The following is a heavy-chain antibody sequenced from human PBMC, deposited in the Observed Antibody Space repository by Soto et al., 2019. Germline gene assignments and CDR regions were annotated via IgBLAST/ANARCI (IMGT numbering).Heavy chain of an antibody. CDR1: GYTFTGYA. V-gene: IGHV1-3*05. CDR2: INDGNGNT. CDR3: ARDVSVPADFVY. Sequence: QGQLVQSGAEEKKPGASVKGACKDSGYTFTGYAMHWVRHAPGQRLEWMGWINDGNGNTKSSQKFRGTVTITRETPASTCETELRSLRSEDTVVYYWARDVSVPADFVYWGQGTLFPASS. D-gene: IGHD6-19*01. J-gene: IGHJ4*02.